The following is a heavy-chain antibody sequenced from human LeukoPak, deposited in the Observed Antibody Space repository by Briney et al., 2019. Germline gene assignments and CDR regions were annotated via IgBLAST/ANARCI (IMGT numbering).Heavy chain of an antibody. CDR2: ISYDGSNK. D-gene: IGHD5-12*01. V-gene: IGHV3-30*18. CDR1: GFTFSRYG. Sequence: PGRSLRLSCAASGFTFSRYGMHWIRQAPGKGLEWVAVISYDGSNKYYADSVKGRFTISRDNSKNTLYLQMNSLRAEDTAVYYCAKGGGYESAGDYWGQGTLVTVSS. J-gene: IGHJ4*02. CDR3: AKGGGYESAGDY.